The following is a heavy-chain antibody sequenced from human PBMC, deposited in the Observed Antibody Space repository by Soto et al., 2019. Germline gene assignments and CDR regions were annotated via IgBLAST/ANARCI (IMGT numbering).Heavy chain of an antibody. CDR3: VRADSVTTIYFDF. D-gene: IGHD4-17*01. CDR2: ISAYDGNT. J-gene: IGHJ4*01. V-gene: IGHV1-18*01. CDR1: GYIFIDYG. Sequence: ASVKVSCKTSGYIFIDYGISWVRQAPGQGLEWMGWISAYDGNTNYPQKLQGRVTMTTDTSTTTAYMELRSLESDDTAVYFCVRADSVTTIYFDFWGHGTLVTVS.